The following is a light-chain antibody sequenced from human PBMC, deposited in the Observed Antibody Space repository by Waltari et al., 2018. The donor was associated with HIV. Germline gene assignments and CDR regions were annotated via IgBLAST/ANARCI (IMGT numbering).Light chain of an antibody. CDR2: QDR. J-gene: IGLJ2*01. CDR3: QAWDSYTVV. CDR1: KLGDKF. V-gene: IGLV3-1*01. Sequence: SYELAQPPSVSVSPGQTARIACSGDKLGDKFVCWYQKKPGQSPVVVIYQDRQRPSGIHERFSGSNSGNTATLTISGTQAMDEADYYCQAWDSYTVVFGGGTKLTVL.